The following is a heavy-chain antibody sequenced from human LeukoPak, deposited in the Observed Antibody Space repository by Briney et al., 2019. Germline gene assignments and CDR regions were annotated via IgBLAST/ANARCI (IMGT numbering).Heavy chain of an antibody. CDR3: ARGRYCSSISCRTELDY. Sequence: GGSLRLSCAASGFTFSSYAMLWVRQAPGKGLEWVAVISYDGSNKYYADSVKGRFTISRDNSKNTLYLQMNSLRAEDTAVYYCARGRYCSSISCRTELDYWGQGTLVTVSS. J-gene: IGHJ4*02. D-gene: IGHD2-2*01. CDR1: GFTFSSYA. CDR2: ISYDGSNK. V-gene: IGHV3-30*04.